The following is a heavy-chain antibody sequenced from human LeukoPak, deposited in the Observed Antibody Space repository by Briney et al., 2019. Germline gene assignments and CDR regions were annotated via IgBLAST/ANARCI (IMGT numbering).Heavy chain of an antibody. CDR2: IYMSGST. J-gene: IGHJ6*03. Sequence: SQTLSLTCTVSGGSIRSGTDYWSWIRQPAGKGLEWIGRIYMSGSTDYNPSFKSRVTMSVDTSKNQVSLELRSVTAADTAVYYCARVVWGGDFHYSLDVWGKGTTVIVSS. CDR3: ARVVWGGDFHYSLDV. D-gene: IGHD7-27*01. V-gene: IGHV4-61*02. CDR1: GGSIRSGTDY.